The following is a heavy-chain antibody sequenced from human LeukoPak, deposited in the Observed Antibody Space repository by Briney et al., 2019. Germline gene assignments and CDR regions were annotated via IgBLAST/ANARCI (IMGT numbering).Heavy chain of an antibody. V-gene: IGHV1-18*01. D-gene: IGHD3-22*01. CDR1: GYTFTSYG. CDR2: INAGNGNT. Sequence: GASVKVSCKASGYTFTSYGISWVRQAPGQGLEWMGWINAGNGNTKYSQKFQGRVTIIRDTSASTAYMKLSSLRSEDTAVYYCARVVGSGYYYSDYWGEGTLLTVSS. J-gene: IGHJ4*02. CDR3: ARVVGSGYYYSDY.